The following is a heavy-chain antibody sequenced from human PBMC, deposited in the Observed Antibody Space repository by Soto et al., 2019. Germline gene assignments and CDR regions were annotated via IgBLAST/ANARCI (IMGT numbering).Heavy chain of an antibody. CDR1: GYSFAGYW. J-gene: IGHJ4*02. V-gene: IGHV5-10-1*01. D-gene: IGHD3-22*01. CDR3: ARQIYDSDTGPNFQYYFDS. CDR2: IDPGDSQT. Sequence: GESLKISCKGSGYSFAGYWITWVRQKPGKGLEWVGRIDPGDSQTYYSPSFRGHVTISATKSITTVFLQWSSLRASDTAMYYCARQIYDSDTGPNFQYYFDSWGQGTPVTVSS.